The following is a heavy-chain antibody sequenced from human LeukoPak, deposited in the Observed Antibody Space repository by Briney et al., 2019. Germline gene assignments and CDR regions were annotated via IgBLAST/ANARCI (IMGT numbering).Heavy chain of an antibody. J-gene: IGHJ4*02. Sequence: PGGSLRLSCAASGFTLSSYAMTWVRQAPGKGLEWVSTITSSNAPTNYADSVKGRFTISRDNSRNTLYLQMNSLRAEDTAIYYCAKSCGGDCYYCDYWGQGTLVTVSS. V-gene: IGHV3-23*01. CDR1: GFTLSSYA. CDR3: AKSCGGDCYYCDY. CDR2: ITSSNAPT. D-gene: IGHD2-21*02.